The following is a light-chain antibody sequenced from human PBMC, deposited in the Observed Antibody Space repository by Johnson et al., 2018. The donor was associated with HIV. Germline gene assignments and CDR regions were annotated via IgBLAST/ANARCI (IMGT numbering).Light chain of an antibody. CDR3: GTWESRLGAV. CDR1: SSNIGNNY. V-gene: IGLV1-51*02. CDR2: ENN. Sequence: QAVLTQPPSVSAAPGQKVTISCSGSSSNIGNNYVSWYQHLPGTAPKLLIYENNKRPSGIPDRFSGSKSGTSATLGITGLQTGDEADYYCGTWESRLGAVFGTGTKVTVL. J-gene: IGLJ1*01.